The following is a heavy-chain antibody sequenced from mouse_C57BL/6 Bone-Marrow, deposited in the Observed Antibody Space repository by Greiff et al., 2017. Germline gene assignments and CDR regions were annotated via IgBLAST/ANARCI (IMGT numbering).Heavy chain of an antibody. CDR2: ILPGRGST. CDR3: ARWGYAMDY. V-gene: IGHV1-9*01. Sequence: QVQLQQSGAELMKPGASVKLSCKATGYTFTGYWIEWVKQRPGHGLEWIGEILPGRGSTNYNEKFKGKATLTADTSSNTAYMQLSSLTTEDSAIYYCARWGYAMDYWGQGTSVTVSS. CDR1: GYTFTGYW. J-gene: IGHJ4*01.